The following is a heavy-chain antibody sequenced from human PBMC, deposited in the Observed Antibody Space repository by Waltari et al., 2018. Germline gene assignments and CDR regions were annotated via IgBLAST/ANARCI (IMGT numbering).Heavy chain of an antibody. CDR3: ARGGGGDWEWFDP. V-gene: IGHV4-59*01. CDR2: IYYTGST. Sequence: QVQLQESGPSPLQPSETMSLICTVSGGSISGFYWRWVRQPPGKGLDWIGYIYYTGSTNFNPSLTSRVTMSVDTSKNQFSLKLSSVTAADTAFYYCARGGGGDWEWFDPWGQGTLVTVSS. J-gene: IGHJ5*02. CDR1: GGSISGFY. D-gene: IGHD2-21*02.